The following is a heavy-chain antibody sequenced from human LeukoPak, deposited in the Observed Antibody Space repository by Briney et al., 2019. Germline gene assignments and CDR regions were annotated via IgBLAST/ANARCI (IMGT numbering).Heavy chain of an antibody. CDR1: GYTFTGYY. CDR2: INPNSGGT. Sequence: ASVKVSCKASGYTFTGYYIHWVRQAPGQGLEWMGWINPNSGGTNYAQKFQGRVTMTRDTSISTAYMELSRLRSDNTAVYYCARDLVARDDFPDWGQGTLVTVSS. CDR3: ARDLVARDDFPD. D-gene: IGHD3-3*01. J-gene: IGHJ4*02. V-gene: IGHV1-2*02.